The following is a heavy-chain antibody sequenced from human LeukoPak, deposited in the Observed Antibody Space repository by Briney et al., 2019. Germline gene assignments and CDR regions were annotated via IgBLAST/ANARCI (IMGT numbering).Heavy chain of an antibody. D-gene: IGHD1-26*01. Sequence: GRSLRLSCAASGFTFSSYAMHWVRQAPGKGLEWVAVISYDGSNKYYADSVKGRFTISRDNAKNSLYLQMNSLRAEDTAVYYCATLGEVLGTDYWGQGTLVTVSS. V-gene: IGHV3-30-3*01. CDR3: ATLGEVLGTDY. J-gene: IGHJ4*02. CDR1: GFTFSSYA. CDR2: ISYDGSNK.